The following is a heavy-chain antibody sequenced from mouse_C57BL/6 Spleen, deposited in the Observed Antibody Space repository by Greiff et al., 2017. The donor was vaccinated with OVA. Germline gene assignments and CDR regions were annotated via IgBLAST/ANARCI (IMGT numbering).Heavy chain of an antibody. D-gene: IGHD3-1*01. Sequence: EVQLVESGPGLVKPSQSLSLTCSVTGYSITSGYYWNWIRQFPGNKLEWMGYISYDGSNNYNPSLKNRISITRDTSKNQFFLKLNSVTTEDTATYYCARALIGWGQGTTLTVSS. CDR1: GYSITSGYY. CDR3: ARALIG. CDR2: ISYDGSN. J-gene: IGHJ2*01. V-gene: IGHV3-6*01.